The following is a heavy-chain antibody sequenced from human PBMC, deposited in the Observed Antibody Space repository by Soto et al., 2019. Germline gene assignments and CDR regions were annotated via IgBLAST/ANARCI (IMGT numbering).Heavy chain of an antibody. CDR2: IIPIFGTA. J-gene: IGHJ3*02. Sequence: SVKVSCKASGGTFSSYAISWVRQAPGQGLEWMGGIIPIFGTANYAQKFQGRATITADESTSTAYMELSSLRSEDTAVYYCASPADWGDAFDIWGQGTMVTVSS. CDR1: GGTFSSYA. D-gene: IGHD7-27*01. CDR3: ASPADWGDAFDI. V-gene: IGHV1-69*13.